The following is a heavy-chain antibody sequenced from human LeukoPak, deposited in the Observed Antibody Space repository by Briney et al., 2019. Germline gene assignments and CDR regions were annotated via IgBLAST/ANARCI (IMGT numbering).Heavy chain of an antibody. J-gene: IGHJ3*02. CDR3: ARARYCTSRSCPPGGFRNLVDM. D-gene: IGHD2-15*01. CDR2: TYHSGST. V-gene: IGHV4-38-2*01. CDR1: GYSLSIGYY. Sequence: SETLCLTCAVSGYSLSIGYYWGWIRQPPGDGQEGIGSTYHSGSTYYNPSLKSRVTISVDKSKNQFSLKLNSVTAGDTAVYYCARARYCTSRSCPPGGFRNLVDMRGQGTTVTVSS.